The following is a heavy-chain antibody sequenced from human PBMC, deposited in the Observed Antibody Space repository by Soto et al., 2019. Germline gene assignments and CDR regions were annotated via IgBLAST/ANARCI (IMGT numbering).Heavy chain of an antibody. CDR1: GGTFSSYT. CDR3: ARIPWIQLWSYGMDV. V-gene: IGHV1-69*02. D-gene: IGHD5-18*01. J-gene: IGHJ6*02. Sequence: QVQLVQSGAEVKKPGSSVKVSCKASGGTFSSYTISWVRQAPGQGLEWMGRIIPILGIANYAQKFQGRVTITADKSTSTADMELSSLRSEDTAVYYCARIPWIQLWSYGMDVWGQGTTVTVSS. CDR2: IIPILGIA.